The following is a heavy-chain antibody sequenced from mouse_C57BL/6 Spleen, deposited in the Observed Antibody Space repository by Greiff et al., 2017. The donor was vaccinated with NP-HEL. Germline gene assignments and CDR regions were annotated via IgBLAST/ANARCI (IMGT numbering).Heavy chain of an antibody. CDR1: GYTFTDYY. Sequence: VQLQQSGAELVRPGASVKLSCKASGYTFTDYYINWVKQRPGQGLEWIARIYPGSGNTYYNEKFKGKATLTAEKSSSTAYMQLSSLTSEDSAVYFCARSIYDGSWFAYWGQGTLVTVSA. V-gene: IGHV1-76*01. CDR2: IYPGSGNT. D-gene: IGHD2-3*01. J-gene: IGHJ3*01. CDR3: ARSIYDGSWFAY.